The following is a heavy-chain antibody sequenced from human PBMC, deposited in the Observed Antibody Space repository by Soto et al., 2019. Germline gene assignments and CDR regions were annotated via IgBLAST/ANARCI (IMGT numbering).Heavy chain of an antibody. CDR1: GNTFSSYV. J-gene: IGHJ4*02. D-gene: IGHD2-21*01. CDR3: ATMSRTVGGGCLGN. Sequence: QVQLVQSGAEVKKPGSSVTVSCKASGNTFSSYVISWVRQVPGHGLEWVGRIIPILDIADHAQRFQGRATITADKSTSTAYMEVSSLGSAETAVYFGATMSRTVGGGCLGNWGQATLVSVSS. CDR2: IIPILDIA. V-gene: IGHV1-69*02.